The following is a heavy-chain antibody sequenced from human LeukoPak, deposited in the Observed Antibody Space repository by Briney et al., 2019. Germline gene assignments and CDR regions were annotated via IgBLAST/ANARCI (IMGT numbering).Heavy chain of an antibody. CDR2: INPSGGST. Sequence: GASVKVSCKASGYTFTSYYMHWVRQAPGQGLEWMGIINPSGGSTSYAQKFQGRVTMTRDTSTSTVYMELSSLRSEDTAVYYCARGATYYDILTGYSPHLDYWGQGTLVTVSS. D-gene: IGHD3-9*01. J-gene: IGHJ4*02. CDR1: GYTFTSYY. V-gene: IGHV1-46*01. CDR3: ARGATYYDILTGYSPHLDY.